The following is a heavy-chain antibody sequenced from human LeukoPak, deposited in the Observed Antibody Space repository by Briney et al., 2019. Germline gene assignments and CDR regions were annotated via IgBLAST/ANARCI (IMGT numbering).Heavy chain of an antibody. V-gene: IGHV1-2*02. CDR2: INPNSGAT. CDR1: GYTFTGYY. Sequence: ASVKVSCKASGYTFTGYYMHWVLQAPGRGLEWMGWINPNSGATKYAQKFQGRVTMTRDTSISTAYMEVSRLRFDDTAVYYCARDGGWYQLLWWFDPWGQGTLVTVSS. J-gene: IGHJ5*02. CDR3: ARDGGWYQLLWWFDP. D-gene: IGHD2-2*01.